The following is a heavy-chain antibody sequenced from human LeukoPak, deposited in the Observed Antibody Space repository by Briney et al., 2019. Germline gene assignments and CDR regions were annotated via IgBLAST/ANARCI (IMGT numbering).Heavy chain of an antibody. D-gene: IGHD4-11*01. CDR2: MNPNSGNT. CDR1: GYTFTSYD. Sequence: ASVKVSCKASGYTFTSYDINWLRQATGQGLEWMGWMNPNSGNTGYAQKFQGRVTMTRNTSISTAYMELSSLRSEDTAVYYCARSEDYTADAFDIWGQGTMVTVSS. J-gene: IGHJ3*02. V-gene: IGHV1-8*01. CDR3: ARSEDYTADAFDI.